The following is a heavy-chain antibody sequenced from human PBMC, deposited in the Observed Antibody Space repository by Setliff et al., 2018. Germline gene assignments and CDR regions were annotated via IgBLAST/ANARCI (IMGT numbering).Heavy chain of an antibody. CDR2: IRSKANSYAT. CDR1: GFTFSGSA. V-gene: IGHV3-73*01. D-gene: IGHD3-3*01. CDR3: ARHTNYDDFLEVSFDI. Sequence: GGSLRLSCAASGFTFSGSAMHWVRQASGKGLEWVGRIRSKANSYATAYAASVKGRFTISRDDSKNTAYLQMDSLKTEDTAVYYCARHTNYDDFLEVSFDIWGQGTMVTVSS. J-gene: IGHJ3*02.